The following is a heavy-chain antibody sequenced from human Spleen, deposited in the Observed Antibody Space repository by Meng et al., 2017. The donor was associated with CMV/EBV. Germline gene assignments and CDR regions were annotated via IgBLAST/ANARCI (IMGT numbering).Heavy chain of an antibody. CDR1: GGSISSSSYY. J-gene: IGHJ4*02. CDR3: ARDNDWGPDY. Sequence: GSLRLSCTVSGGSISSSSYYWGWIRQPPGKGLEWIGSIYYSGSTYYNPSLKSRVTISVNTSKNQFSLKLTSVTAADTAVYYCARDNDWGPDYWGQGTLVTVSS. V-gene: IGHV4-39*07. CDR2: IYYSGST. D-gene: IGHD3-9*01.